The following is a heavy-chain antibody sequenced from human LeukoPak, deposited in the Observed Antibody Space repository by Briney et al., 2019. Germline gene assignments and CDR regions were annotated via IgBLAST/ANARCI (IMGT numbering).Heavy chain of an antibody. J-gene: IGHJ4*02. CDR3: AKDYNYYGSGSSPQC. V-gene: IGHV3-30*18. CDR2: ISYDGTKE. CDR1: GFTFSSYG. D-gene: IGHD3-10*01. Sequence: GRSLRLSCAASGFTFSSYGMHWVRQAPGKGLEWVAVISYDGTKEYYADSVKGRFSISRDNSKNTLYLQMNSLRPEDAAAYSCAKDYNYYGSGSSPQCWGQGTLVTVSS.